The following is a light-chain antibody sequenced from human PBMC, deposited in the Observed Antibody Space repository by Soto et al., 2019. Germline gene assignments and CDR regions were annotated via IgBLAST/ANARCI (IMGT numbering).Light chain of an antibody. Sequence: EIVMTQSPATLSVSPGERATLSCRASQSVSSNLAWYQQKPGQAPRLLIYGASTRATGIPARFSGSGSGTEFNLTISSLQSEDFAVYYCKQYNNWPTITFGQGTRLEIK. J-gene: IGKJ5*01. CDR1: QSVSSN. CDR3: KQYNNWPTIT. CDR2: GAS. V-gene: IGKV3-15*01.